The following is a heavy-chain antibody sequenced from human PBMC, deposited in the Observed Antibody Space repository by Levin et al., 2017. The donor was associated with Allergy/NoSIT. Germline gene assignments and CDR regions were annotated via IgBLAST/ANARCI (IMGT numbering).Heavy chain of an antibody. Sequence: GESLKISCAASGFTFSSYEMNWVRQAPGKGLEWVSYISSSGSTIYYADSVKGRFTISRDNAKNSLYLQMNSLRAEDTAVYYCAREGWLQPGGYYYYYGVDVWGQGTTVTVSS. CDR3: AREGWLQPGGYYYYYGVDV. V-gene: IGHV3-48*03. CDR1: GFTFSSYE. D-gene: IGHD5-24*01. J-gene: IGHJ6*02. CDR2: ISSSGSTI.